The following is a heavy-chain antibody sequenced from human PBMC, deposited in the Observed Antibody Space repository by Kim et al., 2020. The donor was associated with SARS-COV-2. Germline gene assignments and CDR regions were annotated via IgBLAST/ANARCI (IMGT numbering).Heavy chain of an antibody. J-gene: IGHJ4*02. Sequence: SYDGSNKYYADSVKGRCTISRDNYKNTLYLQMNSLRAEDRAVYYCAKESLKKGRGVISHLWAKYYCDYWGQGTLVTVSS. CDR3: AKESLKKGRGVISHLWAKYYCDY. CDR2: SYDGSNK. V-gene: IGHV3-30*18. D-gene: IGHD3-10*01.